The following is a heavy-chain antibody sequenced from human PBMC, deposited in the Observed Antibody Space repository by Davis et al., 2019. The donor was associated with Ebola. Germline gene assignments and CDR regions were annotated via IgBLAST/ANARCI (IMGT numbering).Heavy chain of an antibody. Sequence: ASVKVSCKASGYTFTSYYMHWVRQAPGQGLEWMGIINPSGGSTNYAQKFQGRVTMTRDTSISTAYMELSRLRSDDTAVYYCARDQFQGGGWFDPWGQGTLVTVSS. J-gene: IGHJ5*02. CDR1: GYTFTSYY. CDR2: INPSGGST. V-gene: IGHV1-2*02. CDR3: ARDQFQGGGWFDP. D-gene: IGHD6-25*01.